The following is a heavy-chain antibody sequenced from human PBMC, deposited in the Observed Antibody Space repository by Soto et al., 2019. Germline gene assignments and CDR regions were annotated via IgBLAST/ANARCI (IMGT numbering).Heavy chain of an antibody. CDR3: ASGRGDYYDSSGYYYHYYGVDV. V-gene: IGHV4-34*01. CDR1: GGSFSGYY. Sequence: SETLSLTCAVYGGSFSGYYWSWIRQPPGKGLEWIGEINHSGSTNYNPSLKSRVTISVDTSKNQFSLKLSSVTAADTAVYYCASGRGDYYDSSGYYYHYYGVDVWGQGTTVTVS. CDR2: INHSGST. D-gene: IGHD3-22*01. J-gene: IGHJ6*02.